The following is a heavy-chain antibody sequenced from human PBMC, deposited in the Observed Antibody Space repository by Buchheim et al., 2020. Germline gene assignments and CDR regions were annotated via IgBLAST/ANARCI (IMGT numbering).Heavy chain of an antibody. Sequence: QVQLVESGGGVVQPGRSLRLSCAASGFTFSSYGMHWVRQAPGKGLEWVSVISYDGSNTYYADSVKARFTISRDNSKNTLYLQMNSLRAEDTAVYYCAKPHSALLWFGELLQWGQGTL. V-gene: IGHV3-30*18. CDR3: AKPHSALLWFGELLQ. J-gene: IGHJ4*02. CDR2: ISYDGSNT. CDR1: GFTFSSYG. D-gene: IGHD3-10*01.